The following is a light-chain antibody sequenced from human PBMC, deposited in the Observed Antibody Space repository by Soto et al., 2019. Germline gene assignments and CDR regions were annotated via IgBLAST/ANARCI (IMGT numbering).Light chain of an antibody. CDR1: QSMNDW. V-gene: IGKV1-5*01. CDR2: DAS. J-gene: IGKJ1*01. CDR3: LRYNAFSQT. Sequence: DIQMTQSPSTLSASVGDRVTITCRASQSMNDWLAWFQQKPGKAPKVLIYDASSLQSGVPSRFSGSGSGTEVILTIDGLQPDDVSTYYCLRYNAFSQTFGQGTKVEL.